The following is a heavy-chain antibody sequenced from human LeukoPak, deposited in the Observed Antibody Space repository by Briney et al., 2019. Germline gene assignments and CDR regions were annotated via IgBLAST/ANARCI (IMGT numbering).Heavy chain of an antibody. J-gene: IGHJ4*02. D-gene: IGHD4-17*01. CDR1: GFTFSSYA. V-gene: IGHV3-66*01. CDR3: ARDPYGDHDY. Sequence: GGSLRLSRAASGFTFSSYAMSWVRQAPGKGLEWVSVIYSGGSTYYADSVKGRFTISRDNSRNTLHLQMNSLRAEDTAVYYCARDPYGDHDYWGQGTLVTVSS. CDR2: IYSGGST.